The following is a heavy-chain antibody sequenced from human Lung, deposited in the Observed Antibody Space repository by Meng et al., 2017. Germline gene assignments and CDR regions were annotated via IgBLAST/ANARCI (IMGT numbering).Heavy chain of an antibody. V-gene: IGHV4-34*01. Sequence: QVQLQQGGAGLLTPSEILSLTCVVSGGSFSDYYWSWIRQPPGKGLEWIGEINHSGSTNYNPSLESRATISVDTSQNNLSLKLSSVTAADSAVYYCARGPTTMAHDFDYWGQGTLVTVSS. D-gene: IGHD4-11*01. CDR3: ARGPTTMAHDFDY. J-gene: IGHJ4*02. CDR2: INHSGST. CDR1: GGSFSDYY.